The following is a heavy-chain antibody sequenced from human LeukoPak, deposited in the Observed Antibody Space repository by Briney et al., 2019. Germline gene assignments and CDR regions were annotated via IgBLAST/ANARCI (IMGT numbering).Heavy chain of an antibody. D-gene: IGHD3-22*01. CDR1: GGSISSYY. CDR2: IYYSGST. CDR3: AKDGTGGSGYPLYFDY. Sequence: PSETLSLTCTVSGGSISSYYRSWIRQPPGKGLEWIGYIYYSGSTNYNPSLKSRVTISVDTSKNQFSLKLSSVTAADTAVYYCAKDGTGGSGYPLYFDYWGQGTLVTVSS. V-gene: IGHV4-59*01. J-gene: IGHJ4*02.